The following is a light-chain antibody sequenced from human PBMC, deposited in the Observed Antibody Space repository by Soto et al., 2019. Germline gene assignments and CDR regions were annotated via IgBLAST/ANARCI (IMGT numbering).Light chain of an antibody. CDR3: QQYGTSQLT. Sequence: EIVLTQSPRTLSLSPGESATLSCTASQSVRSNSLAWYQQKPGQAPRLLMFGASGRATGTPPRFSGRGSGTDFTLTISRLEPEDFAVYYCQQYGTSQLTFGGGTKVDI. J-gene: IGKJ4*01. V-gene: IGKV3-20*01. CDR2: GAS. CDR1: QSVRSNS.